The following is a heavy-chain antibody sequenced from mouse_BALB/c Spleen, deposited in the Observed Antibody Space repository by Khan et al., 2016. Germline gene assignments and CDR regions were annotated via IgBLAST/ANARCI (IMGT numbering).Heavy chain of an antibody. Sequence: QVQLKESGAELVKPGASVKLSCKASDYTFTEYIIHWVKQRSGQGLEWIGWFYPGSGSIKYNEKFKDKATLTADKSSSTVYMELSRLTSEDSAVYFCARHEGRTMITTVYFDYWGQGTTLTVSS. V-gene: IGHV1-62-2*01. CDR2: FYPGSGSI. D-gene: IGHD2-4*01. J-gene: IGHJ2*01. CDR1: DYTFTEYI. CDR3: ARHEGRTMITTVYFDY.